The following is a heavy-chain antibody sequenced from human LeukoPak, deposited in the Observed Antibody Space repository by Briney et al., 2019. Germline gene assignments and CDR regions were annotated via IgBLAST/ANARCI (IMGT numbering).Heavy chain of an antibody. CDR3: ARGGNNYYGSGSYSPLPFDY. D-gene: IGHD3-10*01. Sequence: SETLSLTCAVSGGPISSGGYSWSWIRQPPGKGPEWIGYIYHSGSTYYNPSLKSRVTISVDRSKNQFSLKLSSVTAADTAVYYCARGGNNYYGSGSYSPLPFDYWGQGTLVTVSS. CDR2: IYHSGST. J-gene: IGHJ4*02. CDR1: GGPISSGGYS. V-gene: IGHV4-30-2*01.